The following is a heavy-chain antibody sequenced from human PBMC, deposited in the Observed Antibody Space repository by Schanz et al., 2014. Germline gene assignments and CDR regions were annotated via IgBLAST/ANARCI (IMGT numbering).Heavy chain of an antibody. CDR2: ITGSGSKT. CDR3: MVMGRQSERYFVQ. D-gene: IGHD2-15*01. CDR1: CLKKKTFA. V-gene: IGHV3-23*04. Sequence: EVQLVESGGGLVKDYFPERISYAAFCLKKKTFAMYWVRQAPGKGLEWVSAITGSGSKTYYADSVKGRFTIARDNSKNTLFLQMYSLRVEDTAVYYCMVMGRQSERYFVQWGEGPLITVSS. J-gene: IGHJ4*02.